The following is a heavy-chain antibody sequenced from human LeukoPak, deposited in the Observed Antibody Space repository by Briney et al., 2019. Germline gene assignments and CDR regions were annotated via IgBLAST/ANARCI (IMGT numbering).Heavy chain of an antibody. CDR1: GITFSTAW. D-gene: IGHD2-2*01. V-gene: IGHV3-15*01. J-gene: IGHJ4*02. Sequence: GGSLRLSCEGSGITFSTAWMSWVRQAPGKGLEWVGRIRSKTEGGTGDYAAPVKGRFGISRDESKNTLYLQMDSLKTEDTAVYYCAKGGGPYHLPTDYWGQGTLVTVSS. CDR2: IRSKTEGGTG. CDR3: AKGGGPYHLPTDY.